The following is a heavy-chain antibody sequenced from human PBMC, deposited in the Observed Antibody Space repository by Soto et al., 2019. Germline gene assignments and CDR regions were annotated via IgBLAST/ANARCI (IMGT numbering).Heavy chain of an antibody. CDR3: ARQVEVGASDAFDI. D-gene: IGHD1-26*01. CDR2: IIPIFGTA. V-gene: IGHV1-69*13. J-gene: IGHJ3*02. Sequence: SVKVSCKASGGTFSSYAISWVRQAPGQGLEWMGGIIPIFGTANYAQKFQGRVTITADESTSTAYMELSSLRSEDTAVYYCARQVEVGASDAFDIWGQGTMVTVSS. CDR1: GGTFSSYA.